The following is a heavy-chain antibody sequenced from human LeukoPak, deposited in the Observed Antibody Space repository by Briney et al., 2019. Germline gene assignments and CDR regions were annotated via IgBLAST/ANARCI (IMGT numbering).Heavy chain of an antibody. J-gene: IGHJ4*02. CDR3: AKCAGVDWLPIDY. Sequence: PGGSLRLSCTAPGFTFSNYAMSWVRQAPRKGLEWVSAISGSGGSTYYADSVKGRFTISRDNSRHTLYLQMNSLRAEDTAVYYCAKCAGVDWLPIDYWGQGTLVTVSS. V-gene: IGHV3-23*01. CDR1: GFTFSNYA. CDR2: ISGSGGST. D-gene: IGHD3-9*01.